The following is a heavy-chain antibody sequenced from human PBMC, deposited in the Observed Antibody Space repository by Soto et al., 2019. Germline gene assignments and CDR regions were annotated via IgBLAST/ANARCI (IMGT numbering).Heavy chain of an antibody. J-gene: IGHJ4*02. D-gene: IGHD3-10*01. CDR2: ISAYNGNT. V-gene: IGHV1-18*01. Sequence: GASVKVSCKASGYTFTSYGISWVRQAPGQGLEWMGWISAYNGNTNYAQKLQGRVTMTTDTSTSTAYMELRSLRSEDTAVDYCARSPPGKNFECWGQGTLVTVSS. CDR3: ARSPPGKNFEC. CDR1: GYTFTSYG.